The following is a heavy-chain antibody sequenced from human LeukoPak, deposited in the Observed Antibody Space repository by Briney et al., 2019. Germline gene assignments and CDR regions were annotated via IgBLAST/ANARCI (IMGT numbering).Heavy chain of an antibody. Sequence: VSVKVSCEACGYTYTIYYMHCVRQPRGQGCVWRGIINPSSGSADYAQKFQGRATMTRDTSTSTAYMELSTLRSEDTAVYYCATSMYYYDSSGLVYWGQGTLVTVSS. V-gene: IGHV1-46*01. CDR3: ATSMYYYDSSGLVY. D-gene: IGHD3-22*01. CDR2: INPSSGSA. J-gene: IGHJ4*02. CDR1: GYTYTIYY.